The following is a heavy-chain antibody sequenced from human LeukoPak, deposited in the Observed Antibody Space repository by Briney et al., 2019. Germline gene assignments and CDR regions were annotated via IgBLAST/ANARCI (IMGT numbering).Heavy chain of an antibody. D-gene: IGHD4-17*01. CDR3: ARTTRKYGTYYYGMDV. V-gene: IGHV3-21*04. CDR2: ISSSSSYI. Sequence: GGSLRLSCAASGFTFSSYSMNWVRQAPGKGLEWVSSISSSSSYIYYADSVKGRFTISRDNAKNSLYLQMNSLRAEDTAVYYCARTTRKYGTYYYGMDVWGQGTTVTVSS. CDR1: GFTFSSYS. J-gene: IGHJ6*02.